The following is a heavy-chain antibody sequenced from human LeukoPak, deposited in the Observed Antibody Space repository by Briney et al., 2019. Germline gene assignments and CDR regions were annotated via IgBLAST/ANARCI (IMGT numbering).Heavy chain of an antibody. CDR2: ISGSGGHT. D-gene: IGHD4-17*01. CDR1: GFTFSSYA. V-gene: IGHV3-23*01. J-gene: IGHJ5*02. CDR3: AKESGGDYDWFDP. Sequence: GGSLRLSCAASGFTFSSYAVSWVRQPPGGGLECDSAISGSGGHTYYADSVKGRFTISRDNSKKTLYLQMNSLRAEDTAVYYCAKESGGDYDWFDPWGQGALVTVSS.